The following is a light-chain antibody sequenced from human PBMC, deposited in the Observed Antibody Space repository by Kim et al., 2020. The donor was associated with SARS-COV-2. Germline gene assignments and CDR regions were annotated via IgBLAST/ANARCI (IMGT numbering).Light chain of an antibody. Sequence: ASVGDRVTLTCRASQGITNYLAWFQQRPGKAPKSLIYAASSLQSGVPSRFSGSVSGTDFTLTIHILQPEDFATYYCLQYHSYPVTFGQGTRLEIK. CDR1: QGITNY. CDR3: LQYHSYPVT. V-gene: IGKV1-16*01. J-gene: IGKJ5*01. CDR2: AAS.